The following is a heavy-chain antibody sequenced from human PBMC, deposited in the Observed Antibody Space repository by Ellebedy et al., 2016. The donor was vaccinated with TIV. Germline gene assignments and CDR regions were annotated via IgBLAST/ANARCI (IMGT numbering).Heavy chain of an antibody. D-gene: IGHD4-17*01. V-gene: IGHV3-23*01. Sequence: GESLKISXAAAGFTFSSYAMSWVRQAPGKGLEWVSAISGSGSRTYYADSVKGRFTISRDNAKNSLYLQMNSLRDEDTAVYYCASTFGDIYYYYGMDVWGQGTTVTVSS. CDR2: ISGSGSRT. CDR1: GFTFSSYA. CDR3: ASTFGDIYYYYGMDV. J-gene: IGHJ6*02.